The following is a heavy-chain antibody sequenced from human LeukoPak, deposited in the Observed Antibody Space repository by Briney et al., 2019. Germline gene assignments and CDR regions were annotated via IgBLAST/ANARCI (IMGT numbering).Heavy chain of an antibody. CDR3: AREIRTPITMNAGAMDV. J-gene: IGHJ6*03. CDR1: GGSISRGGYY. CDR2: IYYSGST. D-gene: IGHD3-22*01. Sequence: SETLSLTCTVSGGSISRGGYYWSWIRQHPGKGLEWIGYIYYSGSTYYNPSLKSRVTISVDTSKNQFSLKLSSVTAADTAVYYCAREIRTPITMNAGAMDVWGKGTTVTVSS. V-gene: IGHV4-31*03.